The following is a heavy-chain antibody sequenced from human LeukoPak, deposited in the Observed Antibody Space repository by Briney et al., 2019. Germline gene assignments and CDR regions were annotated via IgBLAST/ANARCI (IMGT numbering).Heavy chain of an antibody. D-gene: IGHD3-16*01. Sequence: GASVKVSCKASGYTFTSYGISWVRQAPGQGLEWMGGIIPIFGTANYAQKFQGRVTITADESTSTAYMELSSLRSEDTAVYYCAVAWRLGEFWFDPWGQGTLVTVSS. J-gene: IGHJ5*02. CDR1: GYTFTSYG. CDR3: AVAWRLGEFWFDP. V-gene: IGHV1-69*13. CDR2: IIPIFGTA.